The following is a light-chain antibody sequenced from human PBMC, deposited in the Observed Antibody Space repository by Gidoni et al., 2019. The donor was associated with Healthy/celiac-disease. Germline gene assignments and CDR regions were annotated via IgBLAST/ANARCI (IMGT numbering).Light chain of an antibody. J-gene: IGKJ1*01. Sequence: DIQMTQSPSTLSTSEGDRVTITCRATQSISSWLTGYKQKPGKAPKLLIYDASSLERGVPSRFIGSGSATEFTLPISSLQPADFATYYCHQYNSYSPWTFGQGTKVEIK. CDR2: DAS. CDR1: QSISSW. CDR3: HQYNSYSPWT. V-gene: IGKV1-5*01.